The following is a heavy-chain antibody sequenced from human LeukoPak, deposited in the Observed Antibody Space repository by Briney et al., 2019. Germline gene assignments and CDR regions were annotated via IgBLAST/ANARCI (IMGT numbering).Heavy chain of an antibody. CDR3: ARELLWFGNWFDP. J-gene: IGHJ5*02. Sequence: SQTLSLTCAVSGGSISSGGYSWRWIRQPPGKGLEWIGYIYHSGSTYYNPSLKSRVTISVDRSKNQFSLKLSSVTAADTAVYYCARELLWFGNWFDPWGQGTLVTVSS. CDR2: IYHSGST. CDR1: GGSISSGGYS. V-gene: IGHV4-30-2*01. D-gene: IGHD3-10*01.